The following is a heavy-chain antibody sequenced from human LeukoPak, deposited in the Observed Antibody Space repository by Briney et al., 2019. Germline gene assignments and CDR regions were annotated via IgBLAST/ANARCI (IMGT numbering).Heavy chain of an antibody. CDR2: IYYNGIT. D-gene: IGHD1-26*01. J-gene: IGHJ2*01. Sequence: KPSETLSLTCTVSGGSISSYYWSWIRHPPGKGLEWIGYIYYNGITNYNPSLTSRVTMSVVTSKNQFSLKLRSVTAADTAVYYCARGGVGNWYFDLWGRGTLVTVSS. CDR1: GGSISSYY. CDR3: ARGGVGNWYFDL. V-gene: IGHV4-59*12.